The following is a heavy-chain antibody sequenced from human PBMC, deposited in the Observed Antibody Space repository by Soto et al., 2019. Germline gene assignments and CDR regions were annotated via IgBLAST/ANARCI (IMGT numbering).Heavy chain of an antibody. D-gene: IGHD2-21*02. CDR1: GYTFTRYA. J-gene: IGHJ4*02. V-gene: IGHV1-3*01. CDR3: ARNSYISGDDDSYYFAY. CDR2: INPGNGDT. Sequence: ASVKVSCKASGYTFTRYAMHWVRQAPGQRPEWMGWINPGNGDTKYSEKLQGRVTFTRDTSATTIYMELSSLRSEDTALYYCARNSYISGDDDSYYFAYWGQGTRVTVSS.